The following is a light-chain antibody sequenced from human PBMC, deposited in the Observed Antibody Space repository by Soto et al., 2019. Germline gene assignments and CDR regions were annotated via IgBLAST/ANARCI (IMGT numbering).Light chain of an antibody. V-gene: IGLV4-69*01. J-gene: IGLJ2*01. CDR1: SGHTNYA. Sequence: QPVLTQSPSASASLGASVKLTCTLSSGHTNYAIAWHQQQPEKGPRYLMKLNSDGSHSKGDGIPDRFSGSSSGAERYLTISSLQAEDEGDYICQTWSTGICVFRGGTKLTLL. CDR2: LNSDGSH. CDR3: QTWSTGICV.